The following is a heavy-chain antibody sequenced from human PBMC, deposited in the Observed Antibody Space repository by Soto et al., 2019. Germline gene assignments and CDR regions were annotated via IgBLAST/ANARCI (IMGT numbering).Heavy chain of an antibody. CDR1: GGTFSTYT. Sequence: QVQLVQSGAEVKKPGSSVKVSCTASGGTFSTYTINWVRQAPGQGLEWMGRIIPLLDVTNNAQRFQGRVTITADKSTSNVYMQLNSLTSQDTAVYYCARDSGTVGYDDSWGQGTLVTVSS. J-gene: IGHJ4*02. CDR3: ARDSGTVGYDDS. CDR2: IIPLLDVT. D-gene: IGHD3-10*01. V-gene: IGHV1-69*08.